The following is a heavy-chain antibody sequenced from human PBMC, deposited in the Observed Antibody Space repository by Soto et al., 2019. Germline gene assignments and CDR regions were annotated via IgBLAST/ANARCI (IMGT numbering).Heavy chain of an antibody. CDR2: INPNSGGT. CDR1: GYTFTGYY. CDR3: AREGYYDSSGYSPGSRPNNWFDP. D-gene: IGHD3-22*01. V-gene: IGHV1-2*02. Sequence: AAVKVSCKASGYTFTGYYMHWVRQAPGQGPEWMGWINPNSGGTNYAQKFQGRVTMTRDTSISTAYMELSRLRSDDTAVYYCAREGYYDSSGYSPGSRPNNWFDPWGQGTLVTVSS. J-gene: IGHJ5*02.